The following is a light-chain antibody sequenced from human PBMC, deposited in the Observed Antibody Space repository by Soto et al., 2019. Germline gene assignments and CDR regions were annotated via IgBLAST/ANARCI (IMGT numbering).Light chain of an antibody. CDR2: DAS. Sequence: DIQMTQSPSSLSASVGDRVTITCQASQGIANYLNWYQQKAGRAPKFLIYDASNLETGVPSRFSGSGSGTDFTLTISSLQPEDIETYYCQQYDNLPLTFGGGTKVDIK. CDR1: QGIANY. CDR3: QQYDNLPLT. V-gene: IGKV1-33*01. J-gene: IGKJ4*01.